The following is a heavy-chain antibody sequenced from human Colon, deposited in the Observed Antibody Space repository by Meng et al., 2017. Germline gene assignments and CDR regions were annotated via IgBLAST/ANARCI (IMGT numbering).Heavy chain of an antibody. CDR1: GFTFSSYA. J-gene: IGHJ6*02. V-gene: IGHV3-30*04. CDR3: ARDRTHDYGDYVSYYYYGMDV. CDR2: ISYDGSNK. D-gene: IGHD4-17*01. Sequence: GASLKISCAASGFTFSSYAMHWVRQAPGKGLEWVSVISYDGSNKYYADSVKGRFTISRDNSKNTLYLQMNSLRAEDTAVYYCARDRTHDYGDYVSYYYYGMDVWGQGTTVTVSS.